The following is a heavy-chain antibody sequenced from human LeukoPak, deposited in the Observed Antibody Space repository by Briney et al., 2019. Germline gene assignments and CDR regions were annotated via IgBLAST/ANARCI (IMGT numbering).Heavy chain of an antibody. D-gene: IGHD5-18*01. CDR3: ARISSYGYLGFDY. J-gene: IGHJ4*02. V-gene: IGHV4-34*01. CDR1: GGSFSGYY. CDR2: INHSGST. Sequence: SETLSLTCAVYGGSFSGYYWSWIRQPPGKGLEWIGEINHSGSTNYNPSLKSRVTISVDTSKNQFSLKLSSVTAADTAVYHCARISSYGYLGFDYWGQGTLVTVSS.